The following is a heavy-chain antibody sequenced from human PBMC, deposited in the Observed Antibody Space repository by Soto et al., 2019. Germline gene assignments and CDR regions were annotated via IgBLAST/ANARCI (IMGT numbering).Heavy chain of an antibody. J-gene: IGHJ4*02. D-gene: IGHD6-13*01. CDR3: AKSRGITAAGIDY. CDR1: GFIFSNYA. V-gene: IGHV3-23*01. Sequence: EVQLLESGGGLVQPGGXLRLSCAPSGFIFSNYAMSWVRQAPGKGLEWVSGISGSGGGTYYVDSVKGRFTISRDNSKNTFYLQMNSLRVEDTAVYYCAKSRGITAAGIDYWGQGTLVTVSS. CDR2: ISGSGGGT.